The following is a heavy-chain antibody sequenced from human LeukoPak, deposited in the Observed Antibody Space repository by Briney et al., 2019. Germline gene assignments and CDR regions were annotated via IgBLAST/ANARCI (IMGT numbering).Heavy chain of an antibody. Sequence: GRSLRLSCAAAGFTLSSYAVHWVSQAPGNGLEWEAVIWSDGSNKYYADSVKGRFTISRDNSKNTLYLQMNSLRAEDTAVYYCLTPAGWVNYWGQGTLVTVSS. CDR2: IWSDGSNK. CDR3: LTPAGWVNY. CDR1: GFTLSSYA. V-gene: IGHV3-33*01. D-gene: IGHD1-14*01. J-gene: IGHJ4*02.